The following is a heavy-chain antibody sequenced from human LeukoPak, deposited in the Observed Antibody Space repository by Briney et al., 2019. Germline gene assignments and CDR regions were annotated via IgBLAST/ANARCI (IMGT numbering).Heavy chain of an antibody. CDR3: ARDITMID. V-gene: IGHV4-34*01. J-gene: IGHJ4*02. CDR1: GGSFSGYY. D-gene: IGHD3-22*01. Sequence: SETLSLTCAVYGGSFSGYYWSWIRQPPGKGLEWIGEINHSGSTNYNPSLKSRVTISVDTSKNQFSLKLSSVTAADTAVYYCARDITMIDWGQGTLVTVSS. CDR2: INHSGST.